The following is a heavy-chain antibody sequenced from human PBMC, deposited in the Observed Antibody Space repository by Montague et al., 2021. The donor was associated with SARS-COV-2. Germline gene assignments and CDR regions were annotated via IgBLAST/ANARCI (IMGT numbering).Heavy chain of an antibody. V-gene: IGHV4-34*01. J-gene: IGHJ4*02. CDR1: GGSFSGYY. CDR3: ARWDPQTLTLIGLRCKSASDY. CDR2: INHSGTTNH. Sequence: SETLSLTCAVYGGSFSGYYWTWIRQSPGKGLEWIAEINHSGTTNHNFNPSLRSRVTISVDTSKSQFSLKLSSVTAADTGVYYCARWDPQTLTLIGLRCKSASDYWGQGTLVTVSS. D-gene: IGHD1-26*01.